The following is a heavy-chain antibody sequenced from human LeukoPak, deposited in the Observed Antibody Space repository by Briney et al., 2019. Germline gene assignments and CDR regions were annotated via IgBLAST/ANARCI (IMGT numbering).Heavy chain of an antibody. J-gene: IGHJ4*02. Sequence: SETLSLTCTVSGGSISSSSYYWGWIRQPPGKGLEWIGEINHSGSTNYNPSLKSRVTISVDTSKNQFSLALSSVTAADTAVYYCARQYWRFGTNYFDYWGPGTLVTVSS. V-gene: IGHV4-39*01. CDR3: ARQYWRFGTNYFDY. D-gene: IGHD3-10*01. CDR1: GGSISSSSYY. CDR2: INHSGST.